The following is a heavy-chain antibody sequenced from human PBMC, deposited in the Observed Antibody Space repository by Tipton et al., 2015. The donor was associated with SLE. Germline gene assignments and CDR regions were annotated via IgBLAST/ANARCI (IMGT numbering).Heavy chain of an antibody. D-gene: IGHD2-8*01. CDR2: IYYSGST. V-gene: IGHV4-39*07. CDR1: GGPISSSNYY. Sequence: LRLSCTVSGGPISSSNYYWGWIRQPPGKGLEWIGSIYYSGSTYYNPSLKSRVSISVDTSKNQFFLNLHSVTAADTAVYYCARGGASVLIRNCYFDYWGQGSLVTVSS. CDR3: ARGGASVLIRNCYFDY. J-gene: IGHJ4*01.